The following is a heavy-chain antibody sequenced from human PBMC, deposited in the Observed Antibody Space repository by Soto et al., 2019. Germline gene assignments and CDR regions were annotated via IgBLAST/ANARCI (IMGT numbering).Heavy chain of an antibody. CDR1: GYTFTGYY. Sequence: ASVKVSCKASGYTFTGYYMHWVRRAPGQGLEWMGWINPNSGGTNYAQKFQGRVTMTRDTSISTAYMELSRLRSDDTAVYYCARDRADLYCSGGSCYRTNYYYYYGMDVWGQGTTVTVSS. J-gene: IGHJ6*02. CDR2: INPNSGGT. CDR3: ARDRADLYCSGGSCYRTNYYYYYGMDV. D-gene: IGHD2-15*01. V-gene: IGHV1-2*02.